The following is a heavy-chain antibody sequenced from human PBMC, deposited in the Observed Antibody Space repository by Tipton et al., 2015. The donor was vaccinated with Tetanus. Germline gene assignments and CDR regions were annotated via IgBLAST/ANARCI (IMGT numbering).Heavy chain of an antibody. CDR3: ARDQGGGRVVRLNWFDP. V-gene: IGHV4-30-4*01. CDR1: GGSISSADYY. D-gene: IGHD6-6*01. J-gene: IGHJ5*02. CDR2: VSDSGST. Sequence: LRLSCTVSGGSISSADYYWSWIRQPPGKGLEWIGYVSDSGSTYSNPSLRSRIIISVDTSKSQFSLRLSSVTAADTAVYYCARDQGGGRVVRLNWFDPWGQGALVTVSS.